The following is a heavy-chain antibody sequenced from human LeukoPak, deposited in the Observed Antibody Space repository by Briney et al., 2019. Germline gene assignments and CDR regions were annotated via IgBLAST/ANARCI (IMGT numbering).Heavy chain of an antibody. CDR1: GFMFDDSA. CDR2: ISGDGVST. V-gene: IGHV3-43*02. D-gene: IGHD4-17*01. J-gene: IGHJ4*02. Sequence: GGSLRLSCAASGFMFDDSAMHWVRQAPGKGLEWVSLISGDGVSTFYADSVKGRFTISRDDSENTLYLQMNSLRGEDTAVYYCARDRGMTTVTLDYWGQGTLVTVSS. CDR3: ARDRGMTTVTLDY.